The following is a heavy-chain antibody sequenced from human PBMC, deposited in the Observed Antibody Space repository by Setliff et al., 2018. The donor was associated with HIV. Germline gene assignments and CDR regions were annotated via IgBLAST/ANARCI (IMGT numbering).Heavy chain of an antibody. D-gene: IGHD3-3*01. Sequence: GGSLRLSCTASGFTFSSYSMNWVRQAPGKGLEWVSYISSTSSTIYYADSVKGRFTISRDNAKKSLYLQMNSLRAEDTAVYYCATIWMRGAYFDSWGQGTLVTVSS. CDR3: ATIWMRGAYFDS. CDR2: ISSTSSTI. J-gene: IGHJ4*02. CDR1: GFTFSSYS. V-gene: IGHV3-48*04.